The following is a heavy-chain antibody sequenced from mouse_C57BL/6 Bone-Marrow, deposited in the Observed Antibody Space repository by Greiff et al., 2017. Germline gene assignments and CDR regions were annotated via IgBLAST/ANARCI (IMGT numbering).Heavy chain of an antibody. D-gene: IGHD1-1*01. J-gene: IGHJ4*01. CDR1: GFTFSDYG. Sequence: DVKLVESGGGLVKPGGSLKLSCAASGFTFSDYGMHWVRQAPEKGLEWVAYISSGSSTIYYADTVKGRFTISRDNAKNTLFLQMTRLRSEDTAMYYCAGGGSSPYYAMDYWGQGTSVTVSS. V-gene: IGHV5-17*01. CDR2: ISSGSSTI. CDR3: AGGGSSPYYAMDY.